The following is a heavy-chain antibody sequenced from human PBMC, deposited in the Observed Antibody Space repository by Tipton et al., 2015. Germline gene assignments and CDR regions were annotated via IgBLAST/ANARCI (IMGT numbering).Heavy chain of an antibody. D-gene: IGHD3-3*01. CDR1: GDSVSSGGDF. J-gene: IGHJ6*02. CDR2: MYYSGNT. V-gene: IGHV4-61*08. Sequence: TLSLTCNVSGDSVSSGGDFWGWVRQPPGRGRGKNGYMYYSGNTTYSPSLKRRVTITVDTSKNQFPLKLSSVTAADTAVYYCASFGKDPLRFLEKGHGGMDVWGQGTTVTVSS. CDR3: ASFGKDPLRFLEKGHGGMDV.